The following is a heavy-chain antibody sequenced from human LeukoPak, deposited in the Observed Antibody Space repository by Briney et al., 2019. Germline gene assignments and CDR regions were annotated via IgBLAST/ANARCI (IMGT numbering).Heavy chain of an antibody. V-gene: IGHV4-59*12. D-gene: IGHD6-13*01. CDR1: GGSISSYY. Sequence: PSETLSLTCTVSGGSISSYYWSWIRQPPGKGLEWIGYIYYSGSTNYNPSLKTRVTISVDTSKNQFSLQLNSVTPEDTAVYYCARVGSSSWYQREAFDIWGQGTMVTVSS. CDR3: ARVGSSSWYQREAFDI. J-gene: IGHJ3*02. CDR2: IYYSGST.